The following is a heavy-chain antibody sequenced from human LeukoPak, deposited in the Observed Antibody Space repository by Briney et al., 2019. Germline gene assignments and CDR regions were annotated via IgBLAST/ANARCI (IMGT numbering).Heavy chain of an antibody. J-gene: IGHJ4*02. V-gene: IGHV3-30*18. CDR3: AKELRPNDY. D-gene: IGHD4-17*01. Sequence: GGSLRLPCAASGFTFDDYGMSWVRQAPGKGLEWVAVISYDGSNKYYADSVKGRFTISRDNSRNTLYLQMDSLRAEDSAIYYCAKELRPNDYWGQGTLVTVSS. CDR1: GFTFDDYG. CDR2: ISYDGSNK.